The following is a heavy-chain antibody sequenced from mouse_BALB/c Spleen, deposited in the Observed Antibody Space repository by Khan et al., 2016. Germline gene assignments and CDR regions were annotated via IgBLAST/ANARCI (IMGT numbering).Heavy chain of an antibody. J-gene: IGHJ1*01. CDR1: GYSITSGYY. CDR3: AREGVITAAHGYFDV. V-gene: IGHV3-6*02. CDR2: ISYDGIN. Sequence: EVQLQESGPGLVKPSQSLSLTCSVTGYSITSGYYWNWIRQFPGNKLEWMGHISYDGINNYNPSLKNRISISRDTSKNQFFLKLYSVTTEDSATYYWAREGVITAAHGYFDVWGAGTTVTVSS. D-gene: IGHD1-1*01.